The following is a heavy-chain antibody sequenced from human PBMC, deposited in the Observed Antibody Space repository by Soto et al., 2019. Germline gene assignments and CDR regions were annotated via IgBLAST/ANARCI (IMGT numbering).Heavy chain of an antibody. CDR2: ISGSGGST. CDR1: GFTFSSYA. J-gene: IGHJ4*02. CDR3: AKDEGEGGATHSYFDY. V-gene: IGHV3-23*01. D-gene: IGHD1-26*01. Sequence: EVQLLESGGGLVQPGGSLRLSCAASGFTFSSYAMRWVRQAPGKGLEWVSAISGSGGSTYYADSVKGRFTISRDNSKNTLYLQMNSLRAEDTAVYYCAKDEGEGGATHSYFDYWGQGTLVTVSS.